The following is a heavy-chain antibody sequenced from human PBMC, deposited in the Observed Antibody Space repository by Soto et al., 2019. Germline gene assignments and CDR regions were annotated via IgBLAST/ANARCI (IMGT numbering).Heavy chain of an antibody. CDR2: ISAYNANT. Sequence: QVHLVQSGAEVKKPGASVKVSCKASGYTLTRYGITWVRQAPGQGLEWMGSISAYNANTNYAQKLQGRLTMTTDTSTSTAYMELRGLTSDDAGVYYCGREVFRYFDLWGRGTLVSVSS. V-gene: IGHV1-18*01. J-gene: IGHJ2*01. CDR1: GYTLTRYG. CDR3: GREVFRYFDL. D-gene: IGHD1-20*01.